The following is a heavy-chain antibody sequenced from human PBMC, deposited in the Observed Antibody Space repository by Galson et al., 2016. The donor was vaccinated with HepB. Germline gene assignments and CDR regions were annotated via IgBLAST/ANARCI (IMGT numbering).Heavy chain of an antibody. CDR2: IYRGDST. J-gene: IGHJ6*02. V-gene: IGHV3-66*01. CDR1: GFTASNTY. Sequence: SLRLSCAASGFTASNTYMTWVRQAPGKGLERVSVIYRGDSTHYADSVKGRFTVSRDNSKNTVYLQMSSLRAEDTAVYYCAGGHYTLGYSAYANWGMDVWGQGTTVTVSS. CDR3: AGGHYTLGYSAYANWGMDV. D-gene: IGHD5-12*01.